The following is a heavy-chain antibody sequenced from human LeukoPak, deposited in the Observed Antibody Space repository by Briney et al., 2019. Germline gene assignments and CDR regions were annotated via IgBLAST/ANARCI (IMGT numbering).Heavy chain of an antibody. V-gene: IGHV1-69*01. CDR2: IIPIFGTA. Sequence: SVKVSCKASGGTFSSYAISWVRQVPGQGLEWMGGIIPIFGTANYAQKFQGRVTITADESTSTAYMELSSLRSEDTAVYYCARGFSPGYYYYYMDVWGKGTTVTVSS. CDR3: ARGFSPGYYYYYMDV. D-gene: IGHD3-10*01. CDR1: GGTFSSYA. J-gene: IGHJ6*03.